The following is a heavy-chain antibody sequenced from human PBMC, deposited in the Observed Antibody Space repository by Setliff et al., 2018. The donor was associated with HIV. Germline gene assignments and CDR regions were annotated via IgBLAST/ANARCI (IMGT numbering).Heavy chain of an antibody. CDR3: ARRWGIRGYSS. D-gene: IGHD5-18*01. V-gene: IGHV4-59*12. Sequence: SETLSLTCTVSGGSINNYYWSWMRQPPGKGLEWIGYIYYSGSTNYNPSLKSRVTISVDTSKNQFSLKLYSVTAADTSVYYCARRWGIRGYSSWGQGTLVTVSS. CDR2: IYYSGST. CDR1: GGSINNYY. J-gene: IGHJ5*02.